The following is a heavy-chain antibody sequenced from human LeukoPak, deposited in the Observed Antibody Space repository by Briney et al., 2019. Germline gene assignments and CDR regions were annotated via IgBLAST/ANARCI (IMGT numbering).Heavy chain of an antibody. D-gene: IGHD1-14*01. CDR3: AANHPFDP. Sequence: PGGSLRLSCAAPGFTMSNNYMSWLRQAPGKGLECVSVLYSGGSTYYADSVKGRFTISRDNSKNTLYLQMNSLRAEDTAVYYCAANHPFDPWGQGTLVTVSS. CDR2: LYSGGST. J-gene: IGHJ5*02. V-gene: IGHV3-66*01. CDR1: GFTMSNNY.